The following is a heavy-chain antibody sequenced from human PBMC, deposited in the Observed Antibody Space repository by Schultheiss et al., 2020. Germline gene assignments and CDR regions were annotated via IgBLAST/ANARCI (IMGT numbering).Heavy chain of an antibody. Sequence: GGSLRLSCAASGFTFSSYAMSWVRQAPGKGLEWVSVIYSGGSTYYADSVKGRFTISRDNSKNTLYLQMNSLRAEDTAVYYCARDAPTYDYGDQRWGYFDYWGQGTLVTVSS. J-gene: IGHJ4*02. V-gene: IGHV3-53*01. D-gene: IGHD4-17*01. CDR3: ARDAPTYDYGDQRWGYFDY. CDR2: IYSGGST. CDR1: GFTFSSYA.